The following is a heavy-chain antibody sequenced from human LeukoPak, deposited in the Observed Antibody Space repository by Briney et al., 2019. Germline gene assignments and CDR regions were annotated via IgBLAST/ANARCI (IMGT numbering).Heavy chain of an antibody. Sequence: SETLSLTCAVSGGSISSSSYFWGWIRQPPGKGLEWIGSIYKSGSTYYNPSLKSRVTISVDKSKNQFSLKLSSVTAADTAVYYCARERDYYDSSGTLHRRAFDIWGQGTMVTVSS. V-gene: IGHV4-39*07. CDR3: ARERDYYDSSGTLHRRAFDI. CDR1: GGSISSSSYF. J-gene: IGHJ3*02. D-gene: IGHD3-22*01. CDR2: IYKSGST.